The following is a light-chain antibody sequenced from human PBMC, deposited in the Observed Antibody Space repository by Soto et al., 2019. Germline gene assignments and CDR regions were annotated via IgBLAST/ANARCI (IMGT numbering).Light chain of an antibody. Sequence: DIQMTQSPSSLSASVGDRVTITCQASQDISNYLNWYQQKPGKAPKLLINVASTLQSGVPSRFSGSGSGTDFTLAISSLQPEDFAVYYCQQYNNWPPTFGQGTRLEIK. CDR2: VAS. J-gene: IGKJ5*01. V-gene: IGKV1-33*01. CDR3: QQYNNWPPT. CDR1: QDISNY.